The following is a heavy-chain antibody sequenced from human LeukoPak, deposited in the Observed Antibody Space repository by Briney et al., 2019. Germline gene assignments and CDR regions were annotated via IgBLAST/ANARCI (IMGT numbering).Heavy chain of an antibody. CDR1: QFTFSTYS. V-gene: IGHV3-48*04. J-gene: IGHJ4*02. Sequence: GGSLRLSCAASQFTFSTYSMNWVRQAPGKGLEWVSYISSSGSTIYYADSVKGRFTISRDNAKNSLCLQMNSLRAEDTAVYYCARDVYSSSWYFDYWGQGTLVTVSS. CDR2: ISSSGSTI. CDR3: ARDVYSSSWYFDY. D-gene: IGHD6-13*01.